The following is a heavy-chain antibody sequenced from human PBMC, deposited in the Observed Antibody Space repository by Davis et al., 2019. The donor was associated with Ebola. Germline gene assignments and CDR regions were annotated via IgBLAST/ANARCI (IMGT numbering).Heavy chain of an antibody. J-gene: IGHJ4*02. D-gene: IGHD4-17*01. V-gene: IGHV4-30-2*01. Sequence: SETLSLTCAVSGGSISSGGYSWSWIRQPPGKGLEWIGYIYHSGSTYYNPSLKSRVTISVDRSKNQFSLKLSSVTAADTAVYYCARGDYGESFDYWGQGTLVTVSS. CDR2: IYHSGST. CDR1: GGSISSGGYS. CDR3: ARGDYGESFDY.